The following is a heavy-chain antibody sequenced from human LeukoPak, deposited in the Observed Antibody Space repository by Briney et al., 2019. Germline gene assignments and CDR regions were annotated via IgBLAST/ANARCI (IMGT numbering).Heavy chain of an antibody. CDR3: ARDWPTVIADF. D-gene: IGHD4-11*01. Sequence: ASVRVSCKTSGYKFLSHGISWVRQAPGQGLEWLGWIRADNGDTRFAQKFQGRFTMTTDTSTSTAHMERRSLRSDDTAVYYCARDWPTVIADFWGQGTLVTVSS. CDR2: IRADNGDT. CDR1: GYKFLSHG. J-gene: IGHJ1*01. V-gene: IGHV1-18*04.